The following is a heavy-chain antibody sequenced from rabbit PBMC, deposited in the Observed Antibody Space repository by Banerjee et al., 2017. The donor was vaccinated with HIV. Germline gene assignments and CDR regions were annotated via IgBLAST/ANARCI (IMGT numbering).Heavy chain of an antibody. CDR3: ARDRYAGSDYYTNFFNL. CDR2: IWTSSGST. CDR1: GFTLSSYW. J-gene: IGHJ4*01. V-gene: IGHV1S43*01. D-gene: IGHD8-1*01. Sequence: QQQLEESGGGLVKPGGTLTLTCKASGFTLSSYWMCWVRQAPGKGLELIACIWTSSGSTYYATWVNGRFTISRSTSLNTVDLKMTSLTAADTATYFCARDRYAGSDYYTNFFNLWGPGTLVTVS.